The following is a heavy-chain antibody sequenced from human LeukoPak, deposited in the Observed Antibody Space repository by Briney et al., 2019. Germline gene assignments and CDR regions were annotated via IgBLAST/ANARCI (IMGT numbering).Heavy chain of an antibody. CDR1: GGTFSSYA. D-gene: IGHD3/OR15-3a*01. CDR3: ARALSWTTESYYYMDV. V-gene: IGHV1-69*05. J-gene: IGHJ6*03. CDR2: IIPIFGTA. Sequence: SVKVSCKASGGTFSSYAISWVRQAPGQGLEWMGGIIPIFGTANYAQKFQGRVTITTDESTSTAYMELSSLRSEDTAVYYCARALSWTTESYYYMDVWGKGTTVTVSS.